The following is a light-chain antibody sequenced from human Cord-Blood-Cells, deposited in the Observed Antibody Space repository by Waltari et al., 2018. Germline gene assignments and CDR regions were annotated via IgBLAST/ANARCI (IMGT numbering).Light chain of an antibody. J-gene: IGLJ3*02. CDR3: YSTDSSGNHSWV. V-gene: IGLV3-10*01. CDR1: ALPKKY. CDR2: EDS. Sequence: YELTPPPSVSVSPGQTARITCPGDALPKKYAYWYQQKSGKAPDLVIYEDSKRPSGIPERFSGSSSGTMATLTISGAQVEDESDYYCYSTDSSGNHSWVFGGGTKLTVL.